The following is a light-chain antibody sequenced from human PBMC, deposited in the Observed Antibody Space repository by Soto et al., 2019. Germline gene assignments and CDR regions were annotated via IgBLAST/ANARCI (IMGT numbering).Light chain of an antibody. Sequence: SVLTQPPSVSGAPGQRVTISCTGSSSNIGAGYDVHWYQQLPGTAPKLLIYGNSNRPSGVPDRFSGSKSGTSASLAITGLQAEDEADYYCQSYDSSLSRVFGGGPQLTVL. CDR2: GNS. V-gene: IGLV1-40*01. CDR1: SSNIGAGYD. J-gene: IGLJ2*01. CDR3: QSYDSSLSRV.